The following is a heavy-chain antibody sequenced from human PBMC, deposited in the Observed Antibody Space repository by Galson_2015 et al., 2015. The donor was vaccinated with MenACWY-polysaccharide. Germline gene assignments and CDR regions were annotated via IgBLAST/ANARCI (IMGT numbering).Heavy chain of an antibody. J-gene: IGHJ3*02. CDR2: IYWDDDK. Sequence: PALVKPAQTLTLTCTFSGFSLSTSGVGVGWIRQPPGKALEWLALIYWDDDKRYSPSLKSRLTITKDTSKNQVVLTMTNMDPVDTATYYCAHRRPRGAYDAFDIWGQGTMVTVSS. D-gene: IGHD3-10*01. V-gene: IGHV2-5*02. CDR1: GFSLSTSGVG. CDR3: AHRRPRGAYDAFDI.